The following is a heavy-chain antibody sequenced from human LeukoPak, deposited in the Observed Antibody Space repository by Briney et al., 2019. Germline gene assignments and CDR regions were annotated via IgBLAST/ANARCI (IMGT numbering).Heavy chain of an antibody. CDR3: ARVDSHGRRGVTQGDYFDY. V-gene: IGHV3-7*01. J-gene: IGHJ4*02. D-gene: IGHD2-21*02. CDR1: GFTFSSYW. CDR2: IKQDGSEK. Sequence: PGGSLRLSSAASGFTFSSYWMSWVRQAPGKGLEWVANIKQDGSEKYYVDSVKGRFTISRDNAKNSLYLQMNSLRAEDTAVYYCARVDSHGRRGVTQGDYFDYWGQGTLVTVSS.